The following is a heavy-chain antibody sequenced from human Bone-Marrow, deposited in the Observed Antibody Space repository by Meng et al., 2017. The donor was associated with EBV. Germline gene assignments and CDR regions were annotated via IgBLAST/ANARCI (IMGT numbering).Heavy chain of an antibody. CDR2: IHHSGGT. CDR1: RGFITSGDW. CDR3: ARAGYHRPASEY. D-gene: IGHD2-15*01. Sequence: QVRRRASGPGLVRPSGTLSLTCAVSRGFITSGDWWSWVRQSPGKGLEWIGEIHHSGGTSYNPSLKSRVTISLDMSKDQFSLRLSSVTAADTAVYYCARAGYHRPASEYWGQGTLVTVSS. J-gene: IGHJ4*02. V-gene: IGHV4-4*02.